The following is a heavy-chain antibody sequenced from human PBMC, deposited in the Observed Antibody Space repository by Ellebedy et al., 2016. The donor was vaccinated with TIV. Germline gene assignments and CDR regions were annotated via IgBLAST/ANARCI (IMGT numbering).Heavy chain of an antibody. V-gene: IGHV3-53*05. D-gene: IGHD3-10*01. CDR1: GFIVSSDY. Sequence: GESLKISCAASGFIVSSDYMTWVRQAPGKGLEWVSVIYSGGSTSYADSVKGRFTISRDNSKNTLYLQMNSLRPEDTAVYYCVRDYGSGSNNYGVDVWGQGTTVTVSS. J-gene: IGHJ6*01. CDR3: VRDYGSGSNNYGVDV. CDR2: IYSGGST.